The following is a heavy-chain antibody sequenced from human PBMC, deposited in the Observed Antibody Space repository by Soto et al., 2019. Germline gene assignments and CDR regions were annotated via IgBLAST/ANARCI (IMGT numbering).Heavy chain of an antibody. CDR2: INHSGST. J-gene: IGHJ4*02. CDR1: GGSLSGYY. V-gene: IGHV4-34*01. D-gene: IGHD7-27*01. CDR3: ARGWGRIFDY. Sequence: QVQLQQWGAGLLKPSETLSLTCAVYGGSLSGYYWNWIRQPPGKGLEWIGEINHSGSTNYNPSLKSRATISVDTSKNQFSLKLSSVTAADTAVYYCARGWGRIFDYWGQGMLVTVSS.